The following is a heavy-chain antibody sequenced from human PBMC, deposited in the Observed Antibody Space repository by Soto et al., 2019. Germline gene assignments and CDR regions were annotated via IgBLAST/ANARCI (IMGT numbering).Heavy chain of an antibody. CDR1: GGTFSSYA. CDR2: IIPIFGTE. D-gene: IGHD5-12*01. J-gene: IGHJ6*02. V-gene: IGHV1-69*01. CDR3: ASPGYIVNGYAYYGIDV. Sequence: QVQLVQSGAEVKKPGSSVKVSCKASGGTFSSYAISWVRQAPGQGLEWMGGIIPIFGTENYAPTFQGRVTITADEATSTADMDLSSLRSEDTDVDYFASPGYIVNGYAYYGIDVCGQGTT.